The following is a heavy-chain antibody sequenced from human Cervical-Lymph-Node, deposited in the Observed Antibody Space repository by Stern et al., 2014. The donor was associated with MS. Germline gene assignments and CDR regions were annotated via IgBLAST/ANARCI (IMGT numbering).Heavy chain of an antibody. V-gene: IGHV3-21*01. D-gene: IGHD3-10*01. Sequence: EVQLLESGGGLVKPGGSLRLSCAASGFTFSSYSMNWGRQAPGKGLEWVSSISSSSSYIYYAEFVKGRFTISRDNAKNSLYLQMNSLRAEDTAVYYCARDNGLYYYGSGSYHFDYWGQGTLVTVSS. CDR3: ARDNGLYYYGSGSYHFDY. CDR2: ISSSSSYI. CDR1: GFTFSSYS. J-gene: IGHJ4*02.